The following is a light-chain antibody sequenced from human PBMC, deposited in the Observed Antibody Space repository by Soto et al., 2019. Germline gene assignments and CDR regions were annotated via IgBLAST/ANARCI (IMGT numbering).Light chain of an antibody. CDR2: AAS. CDR1: QGIRNF. Sequence: DIQMTQSPTSLSASVGDRVTITCRASQGIRNFVAWYQQKPGKPPKLLIYAASTLQSGVPSRFSGSGSGTDFTLTINSLQREDVATYSCQKYSSVPVFGPGTKVEI. CDR3: QKYSSVPV. V-gene: IGKV1-27*01. J-gene: IGKJ3*01.